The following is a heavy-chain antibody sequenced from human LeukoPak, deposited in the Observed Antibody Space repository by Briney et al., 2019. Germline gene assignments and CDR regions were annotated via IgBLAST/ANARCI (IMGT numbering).Heavy chain of an antibody. Sequence: GGSLRLSCAASGFTFSSYWMHWVRQAPGKGLVWVSRINSDGSSTSYADSVKGRFTISRDNAKNTLYLQMNSLRAEDTAVYYCTTDGGVGAIDYWGQGTLVTVSS. V-gene: IGHV3-74*01. D-gene: IGHD1-26*01. J-gene: IGHJ4*02. CDR3: TTDGGVGAIDY. CDR1: GFTFSSYW. CDR2: INSDGSST.